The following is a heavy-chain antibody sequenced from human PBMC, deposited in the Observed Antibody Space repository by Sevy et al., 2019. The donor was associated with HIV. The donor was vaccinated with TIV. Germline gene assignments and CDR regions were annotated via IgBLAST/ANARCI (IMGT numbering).Heavy chain of an antibody. CDR2: IYTTGNS. Sequence: SETLSLTCTVSGGSISSGTYYWSWIRQPAGKGLEYIGRIYTTGNSDYNPSLKSRVTISVDTSKNQFSLNLTSVTAADTAVYYCAREWSYGILTGYHGWFDPWGQGTLVTVSS. V-gene: IGHV4-61*02. D-gene: IGHD3-9*01. CDR3: AREWSYGILTGYHGWFDP. J-gene: IGHJ5*02. CDR1: GGSISSGTYY.